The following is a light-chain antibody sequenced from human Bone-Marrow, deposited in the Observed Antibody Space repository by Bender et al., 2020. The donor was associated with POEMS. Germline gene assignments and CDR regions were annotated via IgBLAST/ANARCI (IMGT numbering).Light chain of an antibody. Sequence: QSALTQPASVSGSPGQSITISCTGTSSDVGKFDLVSWYQQRPGEAPKLLIYEDTQRPSGVSNRFSASKSGNTASLTISGLQAADEADYHCSTYAGGNNLIFGGGTKVTVL. J-gene: IGLJ2*01. CDR3: STYAGGNNLI. CDR2: EDT. CDR1: SSDVGKFDL. V-gene: IGLV2-23*01.